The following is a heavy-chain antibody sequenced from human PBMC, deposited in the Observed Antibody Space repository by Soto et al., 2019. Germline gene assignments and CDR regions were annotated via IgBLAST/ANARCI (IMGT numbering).Heavy chain of an antibody. J-gene: IGHJ6*02. CDR1: GGAFRSYT. Sequence: QVQLLQSGAEVKKPGSSVKVSCKASGGAFRSYTISWVRQAPGQGLEWMGGITPIFGVANYAQKFEGRVTISADKSTTTDYMELSNQTSEDTAVYYCAKDEIAVANRVGMDVWGQGTTGIVSS. D-gene: IGHD6-19*01. CDR3: AKDEIAVANRVGMDV. CDR2: ITPIFGVA. V-gene: IGHV1-69*17.